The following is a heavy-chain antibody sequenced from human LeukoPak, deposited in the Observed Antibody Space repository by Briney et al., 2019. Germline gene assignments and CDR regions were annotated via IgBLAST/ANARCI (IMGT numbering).Heavy chain of an antibody. D-gene: IGHD2-8*01. CDR3: ARADGTNAGTNAFDA. V-gene: IGHV1-18*01. CDR1: GYRFNVYD. CDR2: ISTYTGRA. J-gene: IGHJ3*01. Sequence: GASVKVSCKTSGYRFNVYDILWVRQAPGHGLDYGGWISTYTGRAEYAQKFQGRVSVITDTSTSTAYLELTNLTSSDTGLYYSARADGTNAGTNAFDAWGLGTMVTVAS.